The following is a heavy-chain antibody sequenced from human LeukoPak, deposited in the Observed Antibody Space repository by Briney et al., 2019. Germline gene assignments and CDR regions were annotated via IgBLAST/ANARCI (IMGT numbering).Heavy chain of an antibody. D-gene: IGHD5-24*01. CDR1: GGTFSSYA. CDR2: IIPILGIA. CDR3: ARDEGRDGYNMDY. J-gene: IGHJ4*02. Sequence: AASVKVSCTASGGTFSSYAISWVRQAPGQGLEWMGRIIPILGIANYAQKFQGRVTITADKSTSTAYMELSSLRSEDTAVYYCARDEGRDGYNMDYRGQGTLVTVSS. V-gene: IGHV1-69*04.